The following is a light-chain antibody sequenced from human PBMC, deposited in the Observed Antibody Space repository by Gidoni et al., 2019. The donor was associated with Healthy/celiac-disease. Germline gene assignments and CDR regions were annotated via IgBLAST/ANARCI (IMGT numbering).Light chain of an antibody. CDR2: KDS. Sequence: SYELTQPPSVSVSPGQTARITCPGDALPKQYAYWYQQKPGQAPVLVIDKDSGRPSGTPERFSGSSSGTTVTLTISGVQAEDEADYYCQSADSSGTYRYVFGTGTKVTVL. CDR3: QSADSSGTYRYV. V-gene: IGLV3-25*02. J-gene: IGLJ1*01. CDR1: ALPKQY.